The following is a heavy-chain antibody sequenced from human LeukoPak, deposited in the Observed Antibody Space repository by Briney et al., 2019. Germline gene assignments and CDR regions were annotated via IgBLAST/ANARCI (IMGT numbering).Heavy chain of an antibody. V-gene: IGHV3-21*01. J-gene: IGHJ4*02. CDR2: ISSRSSYI. CDR3: ASEVNYFDY. CDR1: GFTFSSYN. Sequence: PGGSLRLSCAASGFTFSSYNMKWVRQAPGKELEWVSSISSRSSYIFYADSVKGRFTISRDNAKKSLYLQMNSLRAEDTAVYYCASEVNYFDYWGQGTLVTVSS.